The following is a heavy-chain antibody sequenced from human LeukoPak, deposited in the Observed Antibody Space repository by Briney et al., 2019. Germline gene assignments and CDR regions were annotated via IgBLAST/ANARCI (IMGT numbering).Heavy chain of an antibody. CDR1: AYSISNGFL. D-gene: IGHD1-26*01. V-gene: IGHV4-38-2*02. Sequence: SETLSLTCTVSAYSISNGFLWGWIRQPPGKGLEWIGSIYHSGTTYYNPSLKSRVTMSVDTSKNQFSLKLSSVTAADTAAYYCTRLSHVAGAAKDSWFDPWGQGTLVTVSS. CDR2: IYHSGTT. CDR3: TRLSHVAGAAKDSWFDP. J-gene: IGHJ5*02.